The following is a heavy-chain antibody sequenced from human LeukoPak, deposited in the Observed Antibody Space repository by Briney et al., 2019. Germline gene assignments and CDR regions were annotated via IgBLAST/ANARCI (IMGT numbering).Heavy chain of an antibody. J-gene: IGHJ4*02. V-gene: IGHV4-31*03. CDR2: IYYSGST. CDR1: GGSISSGGYY. D-gene: IGHD6-19*01. CDR3: ARGAVEQWQTFDY. Sequence: SETLSFTCTVSGGSISSGGYYWRSIRQHPGKGLEWIGYIYYSGSTYYNPSLKSRVTISVDTSKNQFSLKLSSVTAADTAVYYCARGAVEQWQTFDYWGQGTLVTVSS.